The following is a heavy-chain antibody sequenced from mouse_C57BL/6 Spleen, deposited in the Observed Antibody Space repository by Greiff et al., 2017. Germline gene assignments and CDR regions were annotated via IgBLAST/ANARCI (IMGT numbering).Heavy chain of an antibody. J-gene: IGHJ4*01. Sequence: QVQLQQPGAELVKPGASVKLSCKASGYTFTSYWMHWVKQRPGQGLEWIGMIHPNSGSTNYNEKFKSKATVTVDKSSSTAYMQLSSLTSEDSAVYYCARGDGYFLYAMDYWGQGTSVTVSS. CDR1: GYTFTSYW. CDR3: ARGDGYFLYAMDY. D-gene: IGHD2-3*01. V-gene: IGHV1-64*01. CDR2: IHPNSGST.